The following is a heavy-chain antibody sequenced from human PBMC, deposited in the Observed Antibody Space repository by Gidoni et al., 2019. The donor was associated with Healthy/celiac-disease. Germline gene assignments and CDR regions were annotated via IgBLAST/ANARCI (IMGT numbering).Heavy chain of an antibody. Sequence: QVQLQQWGAGLLKPSETLSLTCAVYGGSFRGYYWSWIRQPPGKGLEWIGEINHSGSTNYNPSLKSRVTISVDTSKNQFSLKLSSVTAADTAVYYCAREIVVVPAAISWFDPWGQGTLVTVSS. CDR3: AREIVVVPAAISWFDP. CDR1: GGSFRGYY. V-gene: IGHV4-34*01. D-gene: IGHD2-2*02. CDR2: INHSGST. J-gene: IGHJ5*02.